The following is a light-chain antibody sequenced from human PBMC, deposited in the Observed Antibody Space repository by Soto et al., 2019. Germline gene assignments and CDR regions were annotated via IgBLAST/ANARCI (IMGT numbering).Light chain of an antibody. CDR2: AAS. CDR1: QSISSY. Sequence: DIQMTQSPSSLSASVGDRVTITCRASQSISSYLNWYQQKPGKAPKLLIYAASSLQSGVPSRFSGSGSGTDFTLTISSLQPEDFATYYCQQSYSTPKFGPGSKV. CDR3: QQSYSTPK. V-gene: IGKV1-39*01. J-gene: IGKJ1*01.